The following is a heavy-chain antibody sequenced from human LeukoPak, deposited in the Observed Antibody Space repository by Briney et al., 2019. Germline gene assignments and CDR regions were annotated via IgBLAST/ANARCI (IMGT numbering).Heavy chain of an antibody. CDR1: GFTFSTYW. D-gene: IGHD3-22*01. J-gene: IGHJ6*02. Sequence: PGGSLRLSCAASGFTFSTYWMHWVRQVPGKGLVWVSRINNDGSRTTYADSVKGRFTISRDNAQNKVYLQMNSLRAEDTAVYFCTRDKKYYYDSNGMDVWGQGTTVTVTS. V-gene: IGHV3-74*01. CDR3: TRDKKYYYDSNGMDV. CDR2: INNDGSRT.